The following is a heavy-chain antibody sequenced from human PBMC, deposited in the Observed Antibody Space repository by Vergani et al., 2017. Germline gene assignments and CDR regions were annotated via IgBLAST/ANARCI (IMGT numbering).Heavy chain of an antibody. V-gene: IGHV4-39*01. J-gene: IGHJ5*02. Sequence: QLQLQESGPGLVKPSATLSLTCSVSGPPIRSSNYYWGWIRQPPGKGLEWIASIYYSGCTYYNPSLKSRVTISVDTSKNQFSLKLSSVTAADTAVYFCARHSTVEWLVKLGWIDPWGQGILVTVSS. CDR1: GPPIRSSNYY. D-gene: IGHD6-19*01. CDR2: IYYSGCT. CDR3: ARHSTVEWLVKLGWIDP.